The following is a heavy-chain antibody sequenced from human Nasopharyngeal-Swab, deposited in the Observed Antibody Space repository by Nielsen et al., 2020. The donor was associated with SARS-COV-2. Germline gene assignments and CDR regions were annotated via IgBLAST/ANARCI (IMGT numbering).Heavy chain of an antibody. V-gene: IGHV4-34*01. CDR2: INHSGST. CDR3: ARGGNCSGGSCYSKWRSIWYFDL. D-gene: IGHD2-15*01. J-gene: IGHJ2*01. Sequence: SETLSLTCALYGGSFSAYYWSWIRQLPGKGREWIGEINHSGSTNYNPSLKSRVTISIDTSKKQFSLKLSSVTAADTAVYYCARGGNCSGGSCYSKWRSIWYFDLWGRGTLVTVSS. CDR1: GGSFSAYY.